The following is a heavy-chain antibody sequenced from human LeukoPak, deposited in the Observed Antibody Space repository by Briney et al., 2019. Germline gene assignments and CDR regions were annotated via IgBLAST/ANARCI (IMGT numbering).Heavy chain of an antibody. CDR2: VYSGGST. Sequence: PGGSLRLSCAASGFTVSSNYMRWVRQAPGKGLEWVSVVYSGGSTFYPDSVKGRFAISRDNSKNTLYLQVNSLRVEDTAVYYCAREGRGSYYFDYWGQGTLVTVSS. D-gene: IGHD1-26*01. CDR3: AREGRGSYYFDY. J-gene: IGHJ4*02. CDR1: GFTVSSNY. V-gene: IGHV3-66*01.